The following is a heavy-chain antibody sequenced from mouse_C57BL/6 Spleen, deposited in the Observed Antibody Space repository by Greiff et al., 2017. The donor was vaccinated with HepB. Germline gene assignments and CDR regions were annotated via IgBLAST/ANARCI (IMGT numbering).Heavy chain of an antibody. Sequence: VQLQQSGPELVKPGASVKISCKASGYAFSSSWMNWVKQRPGKGLEWIGRIYPGDGDTNYNGKFKGKATLTGDKSSSTAYMQLSSLTTEDSAVYFCARDAYPYGSSSWFAYWGQGTLVTVSS. CDR3: ARDAYPYGSSSWFAY. D-gene: IGHD1-1*01. CDR1: GYAFSSSW. J-gene: IGHJ3*01. V-gene: IGHV1-82*01. CDR2: IYPGDGDT.